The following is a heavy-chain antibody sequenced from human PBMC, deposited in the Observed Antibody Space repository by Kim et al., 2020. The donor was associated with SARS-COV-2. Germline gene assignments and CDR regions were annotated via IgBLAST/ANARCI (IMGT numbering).Heavy chain of an antibody. CDR1: GFTFSNAW. J-gene: IGHJ3*02. Sequence: GGSLRLSCAASGFTFSNAWMSWVRQAPGKGLEWVGRIKSKTDGGTTDYAAPVKGRFTISRDDSKNTLYLQMNSLKTEDTAVYYCTTDSPSTLYGDYVDDAFDIWGQGTMVTVSS. V-gene: IGHV3-15*01. CDR3: TTDSPSTLYGDYVDDAFDI. CDR2: IKSKTDGGTT. D-gene: IGHD4-17*01.